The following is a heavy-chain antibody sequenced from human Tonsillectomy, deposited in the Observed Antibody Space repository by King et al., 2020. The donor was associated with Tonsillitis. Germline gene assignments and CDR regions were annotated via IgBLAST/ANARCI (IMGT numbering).Heavy chain of an antibody. CDR3: ARVSGYDLVNYYYYGMDV. V-gene: IGHV1-69*01. D-gene: IGHD5-12*01. CDR2: IIPIFGTA. J-gene: IGHJ6*02. CDR1: GGTFSTYA. Sequence: QLVQSGAEVKKPGSSVKVSCKASGGTFSTYAINWVRQAPGHGLEWMGGIIPIFGTANYAQKFQGRVTITADESTSTAYMELSSLRSDDTAMYYCARVSGYDLVNYYYYGMDVWGQGTTVTVSS.